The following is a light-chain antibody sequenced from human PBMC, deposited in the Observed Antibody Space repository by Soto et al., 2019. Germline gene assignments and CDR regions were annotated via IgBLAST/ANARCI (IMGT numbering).Light chain of an antibody. CDR2: GAS. Sequence: DIHMSLSPSSLSASVRDRVTITCRASQSISSHLNWYQQKSGKAPKLLIYGASSLQSGVPSRFSGSGSETDFTLTISSLQPEDFATYYCQLYNSYLWTFGQGTKVDIK. V-gene: IGKV1-39*01. CDR3: QLYNSYLWT. J-gene: IGKJ1*01. CDR1: QSISSH.